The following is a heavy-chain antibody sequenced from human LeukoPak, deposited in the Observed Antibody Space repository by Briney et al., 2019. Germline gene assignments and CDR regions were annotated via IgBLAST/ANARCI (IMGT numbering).Heavy chain of an antibody. Sequence: GGSLRLSCAASGFTFSKYAMSWVRQAPGKGLEWVSTINDRGTGTYYADSVKGRFTISRDNSKNTLSLQMNSLRAEDTAVYYCARDRLAALTGYSNWGQGTLVTVSS. CDR2: INDRGTGT. CDR3: ARDRLAALTGYSN. J-gene: IGHJ4*02. CDR1: GFTFSKYA. D-gene: IGHD3-9*01. V-gene: IGHV3-23*01.